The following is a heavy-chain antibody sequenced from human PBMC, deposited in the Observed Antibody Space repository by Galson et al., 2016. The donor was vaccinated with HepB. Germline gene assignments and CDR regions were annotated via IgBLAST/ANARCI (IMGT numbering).Heavy chain of an antibody. V-gene: IGHV3-74*01. Sequence: SLRLSCAASGFNFNTFWMHWVRQVPGNGLVWVSRIDTDGRITNYADSVRGRFTISRDNTKNTLFLQMNSLRAEDTAVYYCARDLSGYGGYWGQGTLVTVSS. J-gene: IGHJ4*02. CDR3: ARDLSGYGGY. CDR1: GFNFNTFW. CDR2: IDTDGRIT. D-gene: IGHD5-12*01.